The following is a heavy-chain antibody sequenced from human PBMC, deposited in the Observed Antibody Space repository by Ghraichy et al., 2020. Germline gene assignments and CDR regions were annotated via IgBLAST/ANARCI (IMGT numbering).Heavy chain of an antibody. CDR3: ARAGEYCSGGSCYSLPYYYYGMDV. V-gene: IGHV3-30*04. CDR1: GFTFSSYA. Sequence: GGSLRLSCAASGFTFSSYAMHWVRQAPGKGLEWVAVISYDGSNKYYADSVKGRFTISRDNSKNTLYLQMNSLRAEDTAVYYCARAGEYCSGGSCYSLPYYYYGMDVWGQGTTVTVSS. D-gene: IGHD2-15*01. J-gene: IGHJ6*02. CDR2: ISYDGSNK.